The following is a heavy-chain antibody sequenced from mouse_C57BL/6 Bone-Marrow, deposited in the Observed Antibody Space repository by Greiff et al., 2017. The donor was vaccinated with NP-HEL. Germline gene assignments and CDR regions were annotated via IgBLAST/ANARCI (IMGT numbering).Heavy chain of an antibody. V-gene: IGHV2-3*01. J-gene: IGHJ3*01. CDR3: AKGGDDDDVSWFAY. CDR2: IWGDGST. D-gene: IGHD2-4*01. Sequence: VMLVESGPGLVAPSQSLSITCTASGFSLTSYGVSWVRQPPGKGLEWLGVIWGDGSTNYHSALLSSLSISKDNSKCQVFLKLKMLRTDDTAAYYCAKGGDDDDVSWFAYWGQGTLVTVSA. CDR1: GFSLTSYG.